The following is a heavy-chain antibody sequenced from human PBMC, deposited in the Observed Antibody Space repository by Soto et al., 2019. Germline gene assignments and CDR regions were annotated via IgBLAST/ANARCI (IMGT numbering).Heavy chain of an antibody. CDR2: INACSGST. CDR1: GDTFTSYG. CDR3: ARETGIAVAANNWFDP. Sequence: ASVKVSCKASGDTFTSYGSSWVRQAPGQGLEWMGIINACSGSTSYAQKFQGRVTMTRDTSTSTVYMELSSLRSEDTAVYYCARETGIAVAANNWFDPWGQGTLVTVSS. J-gene: IGHJ5*02. D-gene: IGHD6-19*01. V-gene: IGHV1-18*01.